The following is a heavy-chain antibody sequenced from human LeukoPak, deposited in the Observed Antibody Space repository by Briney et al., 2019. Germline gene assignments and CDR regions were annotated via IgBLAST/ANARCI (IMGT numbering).Heavy chain of an antibody. V-gene: IGHV1-46*03. CDR3: ARAGRQLGGFDY. Sequence: GPVKASCSASGYTYTNYYMHWVRQSAGQQLEGLGIINTSRGITSNTQKFQVRGTTTTDTSTRTVYMDLRRLRSEDTAVYYCARAGRQLGGFDYWGQGTLVTVSS. D-gene: IGHD6-6*01. CDR1: GYTYTNYY. CDR2: INTSRGIT. J-gene: IGHJ4*02.